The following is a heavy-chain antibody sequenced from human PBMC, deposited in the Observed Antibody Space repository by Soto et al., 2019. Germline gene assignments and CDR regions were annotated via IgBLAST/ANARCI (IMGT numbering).Heavy chain of an antibody. CDR2: ITWNGVAM. CDR1: GFTFRDFA. J-gene: IGHJ6*03. CDR3: AKSFVTTQHLYGYMDV. Sequence: EVQLVESGGKLVQPGRSLRLSCAASGFTFRDFAMHWVRQTPGKGLEWVSGITWNGVAMGYADSVKGRFTISRDDAKNSLYLEMNSLRPEDTALYYCAKSFVTTQHLYGYMDVWGKGTSVTVS. V-gene: IGHV3-9*01. D-gene: IGHD4-17*01.